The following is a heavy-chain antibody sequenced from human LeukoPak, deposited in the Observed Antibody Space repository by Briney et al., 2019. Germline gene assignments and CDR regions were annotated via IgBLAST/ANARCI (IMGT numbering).Heavy chain of an antibody. Sequence: GGSLRLSCAGSGFTFSSYAMSWVRQAPGKGLEWVSGISGSGGSTYYADSVKGRFTISRDNSKNTLYLQMKSLRAEDTALYYCAKGGTKSYHYYGMDVWGQGTTVTVSS. J-gene: IGHJ6*02. CDR3: AKGGTKSYHYYGMDV. CDR2: ISGSGGST. D-gene: IGHD1-26*01. V-gene: IGHV3-23*01. CDR1: GFTFSSYA.